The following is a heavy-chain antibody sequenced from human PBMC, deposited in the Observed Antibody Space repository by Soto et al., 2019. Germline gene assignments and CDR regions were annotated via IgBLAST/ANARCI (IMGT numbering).Heavy chain of an antibody. CDR2: IWYDGSNK. V-gene: IGHV3-33*01. CDR3: ARDTHIVVVTATLDY. D-gene: IGHD2-21*02. CDR1: GFTFSSYG. J-gene: IGHJ4*02. Sequence: QVQLVESGGGVVQPGRSLRLSCAASGFTFSSYGMHWVRQAPGKGLEWVAVIWYDGSNKYYADSVKGRFTISRDNSKNTLYLQRNSLRAEDTAVYYCARDTHIVVVTATLDYWGQGTLVTVSS.